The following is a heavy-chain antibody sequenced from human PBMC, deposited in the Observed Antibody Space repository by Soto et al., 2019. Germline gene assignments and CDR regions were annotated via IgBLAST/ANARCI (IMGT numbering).Heavy chain of an antibody. V-gene: IGHV3-9*02. Sequence: EVQLVESGGGLVQPGRSLRLSCVASGFTADDYAMHWVRQAPGKGLEWVSGISSNSDTIDYADSVKGRFTISRDNAKNSLFRQMNSLRPEDTAFFYCAKDMKWGGMTTIHYFDSWGQGTLVTVSS. CDR2: ISSNSDTI. CDR3: AKDMKWGGMTTIHYFDS. J-gene: IGHJ4*02. D-gene: IGHD4-17*01. CDR1: GFTADDYA.